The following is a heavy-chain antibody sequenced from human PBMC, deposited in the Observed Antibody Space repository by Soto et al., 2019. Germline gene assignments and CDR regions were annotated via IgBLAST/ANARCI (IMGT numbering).Heavy chain of an antibody. J-gene: IGHJ6*03. Sequence: SETLSLTCTVSGGSISSGGYYWSWIRQHPGKGLEWIGYIYYSGSTYYNPSLKSRVTISVAQSKNQFSLKLSSVTSADTAVYYCARAVSVPAASINYYYYDYMEVWGKGTTVTVSS. CDR2: IYYSGST. D-gene: IGHD2-2*01. CDR3: ARAVSVPAASINYYYYDYMEV. V-gene: IGHV4-31*03. CDR1: GGSISSGGYY.